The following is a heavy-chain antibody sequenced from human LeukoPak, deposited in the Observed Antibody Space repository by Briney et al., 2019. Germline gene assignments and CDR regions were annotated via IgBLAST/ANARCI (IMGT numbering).Heavy chain of an antibody. D-gene: IGHD3-16*01. CDR3: ARDKIGGPTLLDY. J-gene: IGHJ4*02. Sequence: PGGSLRLSCAASGLTFRDFWMSWVRQAPGKGLEWVANIKQDGSEKYYLDSVKGRFTISRDNAKNSLYLQVNSLRAEDTAVYYCARDKIGGPTLLDYWGQGTLVTVSS. V-gene: IGHV3-7*01. CDR1: GLTFRDFW. CDR2: IKQDGSEK.